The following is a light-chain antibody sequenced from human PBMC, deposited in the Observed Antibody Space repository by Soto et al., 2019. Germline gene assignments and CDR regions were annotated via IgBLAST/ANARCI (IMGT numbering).Light chain of an antibody. CDR1: QSISSY. Sequence: DIQLTQSPSSRSAPEADRFTFTCRASQSISSYLNWYQQKPGKAPKLLIYAASSLQSGVPSRFSGSGSGTDFTLTISSLQPEDFATYYCQQSYSTPQTFGQGTKVDIK. CDR2: AAS. J-gene: IGKJ1*01. V-gene: IGKV1-39*01. CDR3: QQSYSTPQT.